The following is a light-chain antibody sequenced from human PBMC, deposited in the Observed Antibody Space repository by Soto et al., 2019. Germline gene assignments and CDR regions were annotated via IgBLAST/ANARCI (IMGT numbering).Light chain of an antibody. CDR1: QSVSSSY. CDR2: GAS. V-gene: IGKV3-20*01. CDR3: QQYGSSRT. J-gene: IGKJ4*01. Sequence: EIVLTQSPGTLSLSPGERGTLSCRASQSVSSSYLAWYQQKPGQAPRLLIYGASSRATGIPDRFSGSGSGTDFTLTISRLEPEDFAVYYCQQYGSSRTFGGGTKVEIK.